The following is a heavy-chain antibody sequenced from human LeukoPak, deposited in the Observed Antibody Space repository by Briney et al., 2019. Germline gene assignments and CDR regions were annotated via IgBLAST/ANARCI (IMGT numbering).Heavy chain of an antibody. J-gene: IGHJ4*02. D-gene: IGHD2-2*01. CDR1: GFTVSSNY. V-gene: IGHV3-21*01. Sequence: GGSLRLSCAASGFTVSSNYMSWVRQAPGKGLEWVSSISTTSSYIYYADSVKGRFTISRDNAKNSLYLQMNSLRAEDTALYYCARGTPFDYWGQGTLVTVSS. CDR2: ISTTSSYI. CDR3: ARGTPFDY.